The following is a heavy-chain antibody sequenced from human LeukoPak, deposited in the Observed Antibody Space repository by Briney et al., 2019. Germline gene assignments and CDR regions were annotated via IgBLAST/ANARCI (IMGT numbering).Heavy chain of an antibody. CDR1: GFTFNTYG. D-gene: IGHD2-8*02. CDR2: IWYAGSDN. Sequence: PGGSLRLSCAASGFTFNTYGMNWVRQAPGKGLEWVESIWYAGSDNYYPASVKGRFTISRDNSKNTMYLQVNRLRPEDTAFHFSARVGCTGGSGMAYNYYAMDVWGQGTTVTVSS. CDR3: ARVGCTGGSGMAYNYYAMDV. V-gene: IGHV3-33*01. J-gene: IGHJ6*02.